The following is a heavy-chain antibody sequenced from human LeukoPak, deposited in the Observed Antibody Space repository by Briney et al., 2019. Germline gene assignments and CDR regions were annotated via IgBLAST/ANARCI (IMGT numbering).Heavy chain of an antibody. V-gene: IGHV3-7*01. J-gene: IGHJ4*02. CDR2: IKQDGSEK. Sequence: GGSLRLSCAASGFTFSSYWMSWVRQAPGKGLEWVANIKQDGSEKYYVDSVKGRFTISRDNAKNSLYLQMNSLRAEDTAVYYCARDLGSSGWSPFDYWGQGTLVTVSS. CDR3: ARDLGSSGWSPFDY. D-gene: IGHD6-19*01. CDR1: GFTFSSYW.